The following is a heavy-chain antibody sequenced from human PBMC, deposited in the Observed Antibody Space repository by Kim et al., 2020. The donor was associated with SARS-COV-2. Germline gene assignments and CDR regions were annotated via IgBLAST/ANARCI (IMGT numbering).Heavy chain of an antibody. V-gene: IGHV1-3*01. CDR1: GYTFTSYA. D-gene: IGHD2-2*01. CDR2: INAGNGNT. Sequence: ASVKVSCKASGYTFTSYAMHWVRQAPGQRLEWMGWINAGNGNTKYSQKFQGRVTITRDTSASTAYMELGSLRSEDTAVYYCARDQEIYCSSTSCRYGMDVWGQGTTVTVSS. J-gene: IGHJ6*02. CDR3: ARDQEIYCSSTSCRYGMDV.